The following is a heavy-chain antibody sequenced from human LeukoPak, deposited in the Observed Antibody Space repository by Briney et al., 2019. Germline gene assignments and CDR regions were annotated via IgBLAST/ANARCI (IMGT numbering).Heavy chain of an antibody. Sequence: GASLQISCQGSGYSFTSYWIGWVRQMPGKGLEWMGIIYPGDSDTRYSPSFQGQVTISADKSISTAYLQWSSLKASDTAMYYCARPDYYDSSGPLDYWGQGTLVTVSS. D-gene: IGHD3-22*01. J-gene: IGHJ4*02. CDR1: GYSFTSYW. V-gene: IGHV5-51*01. CDR3: ARPDYYDSSGPLDY. CDR2: IYPGDSDT.